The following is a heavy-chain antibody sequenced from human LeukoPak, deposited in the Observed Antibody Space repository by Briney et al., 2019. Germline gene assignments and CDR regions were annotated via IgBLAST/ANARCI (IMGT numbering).Heavy chain of an antibody. CDR2: IKQNGSEK. D-gene: IGHD2-15*01. CDR3: ARVSRGGSCYLRY. CDR1: GFTFSSYW. Sequence: GGSLRLSCAASGFTFSSYWMSWVRQAPGKGLEWVANIKQNGSEKYYVDSVKGRFTISRDNAKNSLYLQMSSLRAEDTAVYYCARVSRGGSCYLRYWGQGTLVTVSS. V-gene: IGHV3-7*01. J-gene: IGHJ4*02.